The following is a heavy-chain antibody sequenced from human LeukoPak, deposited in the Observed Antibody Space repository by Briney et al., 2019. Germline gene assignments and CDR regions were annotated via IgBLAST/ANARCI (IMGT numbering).Heavy chain of an antibody. Sequence: GGSLRLSCAASGFTFSDNYMSWIRQAPGKGLEWVSYISDSGSTIYYADSVKGRFTISRDNAKKSLYLQMNSLRAEDTAVYYCARADFRYYFDYWGQGTLVTVSS. V-gene: IGHV3-11*04. D-gene: IGHD3-3*01. CDR2: ISDSGSTI. CDR3: ARADFRYYFDY. CDR1: GFTFSDNY. J-gene: IGHJ4*02.